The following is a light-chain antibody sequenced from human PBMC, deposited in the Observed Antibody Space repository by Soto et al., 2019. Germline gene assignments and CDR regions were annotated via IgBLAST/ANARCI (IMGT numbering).Light chain of an antibody. CDR3: QQYGFSPIT. Sequence: ESGLTQSPGTLSLSPGERATLSCRALQNVNSRHFAGYQHQPCQAPRLLIYAASSRATGSPDRCSGGGSGTDFSLTISRLEPEDFAGYYCQQYGFSPITFGQGTRLEIK. V-gene: IGKV3-20*01. CDR1: QNVNSRH. CDR2: AAS. J-gene: IGKJ5*01.